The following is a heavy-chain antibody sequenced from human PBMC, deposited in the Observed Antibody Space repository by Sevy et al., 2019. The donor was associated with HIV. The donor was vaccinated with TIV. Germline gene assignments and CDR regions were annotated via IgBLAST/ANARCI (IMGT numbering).Heavy chain of an antibody. CDR1: GFTFHTFW. CDR2: IRQDGNEI. J-gene: IGHJ4*02. CDR3: ARRYCDV. V-gene: IGHV3-7*01. Sequence: GGSLRLSCAASGFTFHTFWMQWVRQAPGKGLEWVANIRQDGNEIYYADSVKGRFTISRDNAMQSLYLEMNNLRVEDSGIYYCARRYCDVWGQGTLVTVSS.